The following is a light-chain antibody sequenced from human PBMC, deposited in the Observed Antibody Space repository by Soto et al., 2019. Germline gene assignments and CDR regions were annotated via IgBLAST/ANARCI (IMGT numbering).Light chain of an antibody. CDR3: QQANSFPLT. CDR1: QDIDSR. J-gene: IGKJ4*01. V-gene: IGKV1-12*01. CDR2: AAS. Sequence: DIQMTQSPSSVSASVGDRVTITCWASQDIDSRLAWYQQKPGNAPNLLLYAASNLQSGVPSRFSGSGSGTDFTLTISSLQPEDFATYYCQQANSFPLTFGGGTKVEIK.